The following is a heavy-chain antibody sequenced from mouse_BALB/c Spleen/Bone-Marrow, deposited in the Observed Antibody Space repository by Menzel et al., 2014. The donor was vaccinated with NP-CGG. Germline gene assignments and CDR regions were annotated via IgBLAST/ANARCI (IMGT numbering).Heavy chain of an antibody. Sequence: EVQGVESGGGLVQPGGSMKLSCAASGFTFNDAWTDWVRQSPEKGLEWVAEIKTKADNHATYYAESVRGRITISRDDSKSRVYLQMNSLRAEDTGIYYCTVHGVFAYWGQGTLVTVSA. J-gene: IGHJ3*01. CDR1: GFTFNDAW. V-gene: IGHV6-6*01. CDR3: TVHGVFAY. CDR2: IKTKADNHAT.